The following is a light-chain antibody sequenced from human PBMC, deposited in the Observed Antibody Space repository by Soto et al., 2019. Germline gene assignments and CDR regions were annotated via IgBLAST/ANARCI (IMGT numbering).Light chain of an antibody. J-gene: IGKJ5*01. Sequence: EFVLTQSPGTLSLSPGERATLSCRASQTVRNNYLAWYQQKPGQAPKLLIYDASSRATGIPDRFSGSGSGTDFTLTISRLEPEGFAVYYCQQYGSSITFGQGTRLEIK. CDR1: QTVRNNY. CDR3: QQYGSSIT. V-gene: IGKV3-20*01. CDR2: DAS.